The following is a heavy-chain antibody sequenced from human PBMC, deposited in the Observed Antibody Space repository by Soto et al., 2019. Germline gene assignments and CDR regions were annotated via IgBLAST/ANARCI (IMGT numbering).Heavy chain of an antibody. CDR3: VRAWKGNSYGYFY. CDR1: GFNLHDHA. D-gene: IGHD5-18*01. V-gene: IGHV3-9*01. CDR2: IFWDGNRT. J-gene: IGHJ4*02. Sequence: GGSLRLSCVASGFNLHDHAMHWVRQAPGKGLEWVSGIFWDGNRTDYADSVKGRFFISRDDAKNSLYLQMDSLTDADAAVYYCVRAWKGNSYGYFYWGQGTLVTVSS.